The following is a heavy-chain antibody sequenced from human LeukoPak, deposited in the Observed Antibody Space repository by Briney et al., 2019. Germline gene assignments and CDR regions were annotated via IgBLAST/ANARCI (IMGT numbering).Heavy chain of an antibody. Sequence: GRSLRLSCAASGFTFDDYAMHWVRQAPGKGLEWVSGISWNSGSIGYADSVKGRFTISRDNAKNSLYLQMNSLRAEDMALYYCAKGASGSPSSASLNYWGQGTLVTVSS. J-gene: IGHJ4*02. CDR2: ISWNSGSI. CDR1: GFTFDDYA. V-gene: IGHV3-9*03. CDR3: AKGASGSPSSASLNY. D-gene: IGHD1-26*01.